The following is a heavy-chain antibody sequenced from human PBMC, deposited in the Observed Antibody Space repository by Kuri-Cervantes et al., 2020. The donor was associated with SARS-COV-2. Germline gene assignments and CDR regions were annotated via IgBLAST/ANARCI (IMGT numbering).Heavy chain of an antibody. CDR1: GYTFPGYY. J-gene: IGHJ6*02. CDR3: ARASVRGIIITYHSYGMDV. D-gene: IGHD3-10*01. Sequence: VSVKVSCKASGYTFPGYYMHWVRQAPGQGLEWMGWINPNSGGTNYAQKFQGWVTMTRDTSISTAYMELSRLRSDDTAVYYCARASVRGIIITYHSYGMDVWGQGTTVTVSS. CDR2: INPNSGGT. V-gene: IGHV1-2*04.